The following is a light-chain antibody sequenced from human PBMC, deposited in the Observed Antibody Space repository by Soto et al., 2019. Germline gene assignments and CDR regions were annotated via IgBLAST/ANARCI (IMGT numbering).Light chain of an antibody. CDR3: QQYDIYPHT. V-gene: IGKV1-5*03. CDR1: ESISSW. J-gene: IGKJ2*01. Sequence: DIHMTQSPSTLSASVGDRVTITCRASESISSWLAWYQQKPGKAPNLLIYEASSLDTGVLSRFSGSGSGTEFTLTISSLQPDDFATYYCQQYDIYPHTFGQGTKLEIK. CDR2: EAS.